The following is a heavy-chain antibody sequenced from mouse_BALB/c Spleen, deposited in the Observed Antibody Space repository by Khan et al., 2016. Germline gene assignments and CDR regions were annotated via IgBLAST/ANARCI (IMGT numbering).Heavy chain of an antibody. V-gene: IGHV1S136*01. Sequence: VQLQQSGPELVKPGASVKMSCKASGYTFTSYVMHWVKQRPGQGLEWIGYINPYNDGTKYNEKFKGKATLTADKSSSTAYMELSSLTSADSAVYCYERGGCAMDYWGQGTSVTVSS. D-gene: IGHD3-3*01. CDR3: ERGGCAMDY. CDR2: INPYNDGT. J-gene: IGHJ4*01. CDR1: GYTFTSYV.